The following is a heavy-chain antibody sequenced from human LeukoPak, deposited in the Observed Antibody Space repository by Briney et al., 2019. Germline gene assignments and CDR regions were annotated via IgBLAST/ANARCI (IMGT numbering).Heavy chain of an antibody. Sequence: GGSLRLSCAASGFTFSSYAMSWVRQAPAKGLEWVSAISGSGGSTYYAASVKGRFTISRDNSKNTLYLQMNSLRAEDTAVYYCAKEGGAGSGSYSYWGQGTLVTVSS. V-gene: IGHV3-23*01. D-gene: IGHD1-26*01. CDR2: ISGSGGST. CDR1: GFTFSSYA. CDR3: AKEGGAGSGSYSY. J-gene: IGHJ4*02.